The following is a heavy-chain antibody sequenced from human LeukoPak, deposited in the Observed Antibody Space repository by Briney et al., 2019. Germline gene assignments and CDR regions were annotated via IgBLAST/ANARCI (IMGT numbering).Heavy chain of an antibody. D-gene: IGHD3-22*01. V-gene: IGHV4-61*05. J-gene: IGHJ4*02. CDR2: IYYSGST. CDR3: ARGVTTDYFDY. Sequence: KPSETLSLTCTVSGYSISSGYYWGWIRQPPGKGLEWIGYIYYSGSTNYNPSLKSRVTISVDTSKNQFSLKLSSVTAADTAVYYCARGVTTDYFDYWGQGTLVTVSS. CDR1: GYSISSGYY.